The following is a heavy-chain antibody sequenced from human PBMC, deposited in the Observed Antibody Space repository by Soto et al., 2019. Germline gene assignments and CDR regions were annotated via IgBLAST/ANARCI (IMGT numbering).Heavy chain of an antibody. CDR2: ISAYNGNT. Sequence: VKVSFKASGYTFINYGISWLRHAPGQGIEWMGWISAYNGNTNYAQTFQARVTITTDTSTSTAYMVLRSLRSDDTAVYYCATESIFEQQLVPPLDYWGQGTQVTVSS. D-gene: IGHD6-13*01. J-gene: IGHJ4*02. CDR1: GYTFINYG. CDR3: ATESIFEQQLVPPLDY. V-gene: IGHV1-18*01.